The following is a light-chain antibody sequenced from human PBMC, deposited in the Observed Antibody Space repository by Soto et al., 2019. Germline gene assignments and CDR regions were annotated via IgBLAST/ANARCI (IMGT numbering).Light chain of an antibody. CDR1: QSVSGS. CDR2: DAS. V-gene: IGKV3-11*01. Sequence: EIVLTQSPATLSLSPGERATLSCRASQSVSGSLAWYQQKLGQAPRLLIYDASNRATGIPARFSGSGSGTEFTLTIRSLEPEDFAVYYCQQRSNWPYTFGQGNKLEIK. J-gene: IGKJ2*01. CDR3: QQRSNWPYT.